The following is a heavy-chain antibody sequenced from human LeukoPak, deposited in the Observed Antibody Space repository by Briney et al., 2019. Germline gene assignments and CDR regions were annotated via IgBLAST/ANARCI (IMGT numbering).Heavy chain of an antibody. D-gene: IGHD3-3*01. CDR2: INYSGST. CDR1: GGSISNYY. CDR3: ARFGGPHAFDI. Sequence: PSETLSLTCTVSGGSISNYYWSWIRQPPGKGLECIAYINYSGSTNYNPSLKSRVTISVDTSKNHFSLTLSSVTAADTAVYYCARFGGPHAFDIWGQGTMVTVSS. J-gene: IGHJ3*02. V-gene: IGHV4-59*01.